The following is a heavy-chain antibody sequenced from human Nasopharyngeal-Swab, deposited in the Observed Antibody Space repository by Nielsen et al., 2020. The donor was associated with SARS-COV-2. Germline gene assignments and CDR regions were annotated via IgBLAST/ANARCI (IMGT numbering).Heavy chain of an antibody. CDR3: AKGESDGGNAPLDY. CDR1: GFTFSNIW. D-gene: IGHD4-23*01. V-gene: IGHV3-15*05. Sequence: GESLKISCATSGFTFSNIWMSWVRQAPGKGLEWLGRIKSKSDGGATDYAAPVKGRFTISRDDSINTLYLQMNSLRTEDTALYYCAKGESDGGNAPLDYWGQGTLVTVSS. J-gene: IGHJ4*02. CDR2: IKSKSDGGAT.